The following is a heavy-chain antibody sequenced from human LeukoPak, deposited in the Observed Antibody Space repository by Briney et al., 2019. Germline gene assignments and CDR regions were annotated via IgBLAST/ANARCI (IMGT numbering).Heavy chain of an antibody. Sequence: GGSLTLSSAASGFTFSSYGMHWVRQAPGRGMEWVAFIRYDGSNKYYAGSVKGRFTLSRDNSKNTLYLQMNSQIAESTSVYYCAKGGRVSVWYVYWGQGALVTVSS. CDR2: IRYDGSNK. D-gene: IGHD6-19*01. CDR1: GFTFSSYG. V-gene: IGHV3-30*02. J-gene: IGHJ4*02. CDR3: AKGGRVSVWYVY.